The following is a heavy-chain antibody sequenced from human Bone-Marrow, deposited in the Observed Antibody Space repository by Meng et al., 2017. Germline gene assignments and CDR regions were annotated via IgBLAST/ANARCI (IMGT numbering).Heavy chain of an antibody. Sequence: GGSLRLSCAASGFTFSSYWMHWVRQAPGKGLVWVSRINSDGSSKSYADSVKGRFTISRDNAKNTLYLKMNSLRAEDTAVYYCARVGSPTYYYDSSREYYFDYWGQGTLVTVSS. J-gene: IGHJ4*02. CDR1: GFTFSSYW. CDR2: INSDGSSK. CDR3: ARVGSPTYYYDSSREYYFDY. D-gene: IGHD3-22*01. V-gene: IGHV3-74*01.